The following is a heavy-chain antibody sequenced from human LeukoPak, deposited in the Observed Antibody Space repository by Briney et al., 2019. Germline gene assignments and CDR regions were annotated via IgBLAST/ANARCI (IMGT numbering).Heavy chain of an antibody. D-gene: IGHD1-7*01. J-gene: IGHJ4*02. CDR3: ARGPFLELLFDY. CDR1: GGTFSSYA. V-gene: IGHV1-69*13. CDR2: IIPIFGTA. Sequence: ASVKVSCKASGGTFSSYAISWVRQAPGQGLEWMGGIIPIFGTANYAQKFQGRVTITADESTSTAYMELSSLRSEDTAVYYCARGPFLELLFDYWGQGTLVTVSS.